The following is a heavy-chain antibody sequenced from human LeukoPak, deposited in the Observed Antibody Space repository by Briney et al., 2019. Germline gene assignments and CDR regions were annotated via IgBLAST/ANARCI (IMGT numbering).Heavy chain of an antibody. Sequence: GGSLRLSCAASGFTFSSYSMNWVRQAPGKGLEWVSVIYSGGSTYYADSVKGRFTISRDNSKNTLYLQMNSLRAEDTAVYYCARAPYSSGWYARDWGQGTLVTVSS. V-gene: IGHV3-53*01. CDR1: GFTFSSYS. CDR2: IYSGGST. D-gene: IGHD6-19*01. J-gene: IGHJ4*02. CDR3: ARAPYSSGWYARD.